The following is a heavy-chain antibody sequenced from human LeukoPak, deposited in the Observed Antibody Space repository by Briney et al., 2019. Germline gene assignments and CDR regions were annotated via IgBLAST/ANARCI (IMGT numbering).Heavy chain of an antibody. CDR1: GFTFSSYG. CDR2: ISYDGSNK. Sequence: GGSLRLSCAASGFTFSSYGMHWVRQAPGKGLEWVAVISYDGSNKYYADSVKGRFTISRDNSKNTLYLQMNSLRAEDTAVYYCASPMVAGTASTFDYWGQGTLVTVSS. CDR3: ASPMVAGTASTFDY. V-gene: IGHV3-30*03. D-gene: IGHD6-19*01. J-gene: IGHJ4*02.